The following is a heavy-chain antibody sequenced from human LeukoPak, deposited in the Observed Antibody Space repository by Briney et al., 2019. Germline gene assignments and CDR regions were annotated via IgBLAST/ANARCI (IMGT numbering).Heavy chain of an antibody. CDR3: ARYAGGGSGIT. D-gene: IGHD3-10*01. CDR1: GYTFTSYD. CDR2: ISSSGSTI. V-gene: IGHV3-48*03. J-gene: IGHJ5*02. Sequence: SCKASGYTFTSYDINWVRQAPGKGLEWVSYISSSGSTIYYADSVKGRFTISRDNAKNSLYLQMNSLRAEDTAVYYCARYAGGGSGITWGQGTLVTVSS.